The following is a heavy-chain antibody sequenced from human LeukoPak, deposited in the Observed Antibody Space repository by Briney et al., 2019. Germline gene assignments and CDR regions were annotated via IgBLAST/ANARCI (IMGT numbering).Heavy chain of an antibody. CDR2: FHDSEST. CDR1: GGSISSNY. J-gene: IGHJ4*02. Sequence: SETLSLTCNVSGGSISSNYWSWIRQPPGKGLEGIGYFHDSESTSYNPSLKSRVSISVDTSKKQVSLKLSSVTAADTAVYYCARGDASGRPGIAFDFRGQGTLVTVSS. D-gene: IGHD1-26*01. V-gene: IGHV4-59*01. CDR3: ARGDASGRPGIAFDF.